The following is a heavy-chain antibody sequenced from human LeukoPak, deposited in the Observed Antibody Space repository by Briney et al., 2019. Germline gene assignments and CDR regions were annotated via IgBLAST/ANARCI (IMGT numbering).Heavy chain of an antibody. V-gene: IGHV1-2*02. CDR2: INPNNGGT. CDR1: GGTFSSYA. CDR3: ARDVGSLEVFDY. Sequence: ASVKVSCKASGGTFSSYAISWVRQAPGQGLEWMGWINPNNGGTDCAQKFQGRVTMTRDTSISTAYMELISLISDDTAVYYCARDVGSLEVFDYWGQGTLVTVSS. J-gene: IGHJ4*02. D-gene: IGHD3-10*01.